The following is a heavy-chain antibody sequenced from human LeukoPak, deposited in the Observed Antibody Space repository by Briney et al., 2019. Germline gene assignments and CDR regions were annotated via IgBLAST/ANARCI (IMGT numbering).Heavy chain of an antibody. D-gene: IGHD2-21*02. CDR3: ARDSDYCGGDCYYLGYFDL. V-gene: IGHV3-21*01. CDR1: GFTFSSYS. CDR2: ISSSSSYI. Sequence: GGSLRLSCAASGFTFSSYSMNWVRQAPGKGLEWVSFISSSSSYIYYADSVKGRFTISRDNAKNSLYLQMNSQRVDDTAVYYCARDSDYCGGDCYYLGYFDLWGRGTLVTVSS. J-gene: IGHJ2*01.